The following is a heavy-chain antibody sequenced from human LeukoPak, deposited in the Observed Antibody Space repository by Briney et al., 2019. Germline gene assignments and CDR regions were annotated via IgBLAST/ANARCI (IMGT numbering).Heavy chain of an antibody. CDR1: GFTFSSYD. CDR3: ARGLYDSAGYYYGMDV. D-gene: IGHD3-16*01. V-gene: IGHV3-13*01. CDR2: IGTAGDT. Sequence: GGSLRLSFAASGFTFSSYDMHWVRQATGKGLEWVSAIGTAGDTYYPGSVKGRFTISRENAKNSLYLQMNSLRAGDTAVYYCARGLYDSAGYYYGMDVWGQGTTVTVSS. J-gene: IGHJ6*02.